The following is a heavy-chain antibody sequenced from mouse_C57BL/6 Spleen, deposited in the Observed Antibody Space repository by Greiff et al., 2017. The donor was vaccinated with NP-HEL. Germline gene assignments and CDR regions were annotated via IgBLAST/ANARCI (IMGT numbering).Heavy chain of an antibody. J-gene: IGHJ1*03. CDR2: IRLKSDNYAT. V-gene: IGHV6-3*01. CDR3: TDDGDYPYWYFDG. Sequence: EVKVEESGGGLVQPGGSMKLSCVASGFTFSNYWMNWVRQSPEKGLEWVAQIRLKSDNYATHYAESVKGRFTISRDDSKSSVYLQMNNLRAEDTGIYYCTDDGDYPYWYFDGWGTGTTVTVSS. CDR1: GFTFSNYW. D-gene: IGHD2-3*01.